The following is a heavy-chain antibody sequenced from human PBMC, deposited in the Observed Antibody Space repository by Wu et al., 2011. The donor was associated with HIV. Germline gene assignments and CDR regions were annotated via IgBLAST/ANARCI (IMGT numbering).Heavy chain of an antibody. CDR3: ARSHDSSGYLAY. J-gene: IGHJ4*02. Sequence: QVHLEQSGAEVKKPGASVKVSCKTSGYPFTRYGISWVRQAPGQGLEWLGWISPLNGNTNYAQKFQDRVTMTADTSTTTAYMELRGLRSDDTAVYYCARSHDSSGYLAYWGQGTLVTVSS. V-gene: IGHV1-18*01. D-gene: IGHD3-22*01. CDR2: ISPLNGNT. CDR1: GYPFTRYG.